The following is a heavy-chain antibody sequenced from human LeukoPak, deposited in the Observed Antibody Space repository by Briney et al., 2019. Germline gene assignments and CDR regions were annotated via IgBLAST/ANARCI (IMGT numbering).Heavy chain of an antibody. CDR1: GLTFTDAW. CDR2: IKGKADLGPT. V-gene: IGHV3-15*01. J-gene: IGHJ4*02. CDR3: TTLRSYGAHDY. Sequence: GGSLRLSCAASGLTFTDAWVSWVRQAPGKGLEWVGRIKGKADLGPTDYAAPVKGRFSISRADSKKTLYLQMNSLKTDDTAMYYCTTLRSYGAHDYRGQGTLVTVPS. D-gene: IGHD4-17*01.